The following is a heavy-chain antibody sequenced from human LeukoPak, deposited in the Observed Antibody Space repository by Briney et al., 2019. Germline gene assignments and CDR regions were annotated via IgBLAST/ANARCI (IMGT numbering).Heavy chain of an antibody. V-gene: IGHV3-21*01. J-gene: IGHJ4*02. CDR2: ISSSSSYI. D-gene: IGHD3-22*01. CDR1: GFTSSSYS. Sequence: PGGSLRLSCAASGFTSSSYSMNWVRQAPGKGLEWVSSISSSSSYIYYADSVKGRFTISRDNAKNSLYLQMNSLRAEDTAVYYCAATRYYYDSSGLDYWGQGTLVTVSS. CDR3: AATRYYYDSSGLDY.